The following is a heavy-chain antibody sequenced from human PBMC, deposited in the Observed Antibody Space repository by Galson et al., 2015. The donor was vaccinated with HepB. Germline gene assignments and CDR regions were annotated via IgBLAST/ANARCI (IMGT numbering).Heavy chain of an antibody. J-gene: IGHJ4*02. CDR3: AHSVRGPLDY. CDR1: GFSLSTSEVG. V-gene: IGHV2-5*02. CDR2: IYWDDDK. D-gene: IGHD3/OR15-3a*01. Sequence: PALVKPTQTLTLTCTFSGFSLSTSEVGVGWIRQPPGKALEWLGFIYWDDDKRYSPSLKSRVSITKGTSKNQVVLIMAYMDPVDTATYYCAHSVRGPLDYWGQGTVVTVSS.